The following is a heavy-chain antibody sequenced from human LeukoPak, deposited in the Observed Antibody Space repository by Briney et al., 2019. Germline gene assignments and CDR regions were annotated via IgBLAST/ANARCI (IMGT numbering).Heavy chain of an antibody. D-gene: IGHD1-26*01. CDR2: ISYDGSNK. V-gene: IGHV3-30*03. J-gene: IGHJ4*02. CDR1: GFTFSSYG. CDR3: ARDHDSGSYFREPVGY. Sequence: GGSLRLSCAASGFTFSSYGMHWVRQAPGKGLEWVAVISYDGSNKYYADSVKGRFTISRDNAKNSLYLQMNSLRAEDTAVYYCARDHDSGSYFREPVGYWGQGTLVTVSS.